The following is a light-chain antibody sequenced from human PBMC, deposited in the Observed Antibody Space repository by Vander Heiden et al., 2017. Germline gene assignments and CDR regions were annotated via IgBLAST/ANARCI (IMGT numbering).Light chain of an antibody. Sequence: EIVLTQSPGTLSLSPGERATLSCRASQSVGSSYLAWYQQKPGQAPRLLVYGSSNRATGIPDRFSGSGSGTDFSLTISRLEPEDFAVYYCQQGDDSSLTFGGGTKVEIK. J-gene: IGKJ4*01. CDR3: QQGDDSSLT. CDR2: GSS. V-gene: IGKV3-20*01. CDR1: QSVGSSY.